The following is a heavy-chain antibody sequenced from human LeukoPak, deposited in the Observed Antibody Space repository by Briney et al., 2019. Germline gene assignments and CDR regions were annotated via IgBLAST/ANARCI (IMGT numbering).Heavy chain of an antibody. CDR2: ISGTGEST. CDR1: GFTFSRYA. D-gene: IGHD3-22*01. Sequence: GGSLRLSCEASGFTFSRYAMSWVRLAPGKGLEWVSSISGTGESTYYSDSVKGRFSISRDNSKNTLYLQMYRLRVDDTAVYYCAKGAYYDLWGQGTLVTVSS. CDR3: AKGAYYDL. J-gene: IGHJ4*02. V-gene: IGHV3-23*01.